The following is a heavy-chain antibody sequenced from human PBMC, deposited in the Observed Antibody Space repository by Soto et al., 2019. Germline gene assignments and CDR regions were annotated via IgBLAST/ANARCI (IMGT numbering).Heavy chain of an antibody. J-gene: IGHJ4*02. V-gene: IGHV3-23*01. D-gene: IGHD3-3*01. Sequence: EVQLLESGGGLVQPGGSLRLSCAASGFTFSSYAMSWVRQAPGKGLEWVSAISGSGGSTYYADSVKGRFTISRDNSKNTLYLPMNSLRAEDTAVYFCAKGITVFGVVTRLEYYFDYGGQGTLVSVPS. CDR3: AKGITVFGVVTRLEYYFDY. CDR2: ISGSGGST. CDR1: GFTFSSYA.